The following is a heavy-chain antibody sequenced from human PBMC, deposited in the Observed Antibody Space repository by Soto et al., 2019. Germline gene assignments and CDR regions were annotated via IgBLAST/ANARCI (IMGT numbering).Heavy chain of an antibody. CDR1: GFTFSSYA. V-gene: IGHV3-23*01. Sequence: HPGGSLRLSCAASGFTFSSYAMNWVRQAPGKGLEWVSAISGSGGSTYYADSVKGRFTISRDNSKNTLYLQMNSLRAEDTAVYYCAKDYGAGYKVLRAFDIWGQGTMVTVSS. CDR2: ISGSGGST. CDR3: AKDYGAGYKVLRAFDI. D-gene: IGHD3-9*01. J-gene: IGHJ3*02.